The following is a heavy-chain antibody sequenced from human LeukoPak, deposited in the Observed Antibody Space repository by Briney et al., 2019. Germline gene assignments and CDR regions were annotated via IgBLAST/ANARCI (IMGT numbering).Heavy chain of an antibody. J-gene: IGHJ4*02. D-gene: IGHD5-18*01. V-gene: IGHV3-23*01. CDR1: GFTFSNYA. CDR2: ISGSGGST. Sequence: GGSLRLSCAASGFTFSNYAMSWARQAPGKGLEWVSAISGSGGSTYYADSVKGRFTISRDNSENTLYLQMNSLRAEDTAVYYCTKGTIWLPFDYWGQGTLVTVSS. CDR3: TKGTIWLPFDY.